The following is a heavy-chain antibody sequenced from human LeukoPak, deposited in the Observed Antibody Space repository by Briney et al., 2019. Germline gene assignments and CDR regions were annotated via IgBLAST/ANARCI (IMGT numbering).Heavy chain of an antibody. J-gene: IGHJ6*04. V-gene: IGHV3-48*03. CDR2: ISSSGSTI. Sequence: GVSLTLSCAASGFTFSSYEMNWLRQAPGKGLEWVTYISSSGSTIYYADSVRGRFTISRDNAKNSLYLQMNSLRAEDTAVYYCAERGITMIGGVWGKGTTATISS. CDR3: AERGITMIGGV. D-gene: IGHD3-10*02. CDR1: GFTFSSYE.